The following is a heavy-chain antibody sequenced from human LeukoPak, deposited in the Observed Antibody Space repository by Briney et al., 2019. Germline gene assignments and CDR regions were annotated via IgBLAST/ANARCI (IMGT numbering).Heavy chain of an antibody. Sequence: GGSLRLSCAASGFTFSSYAMSWVRQAPGKGLEWVLLVSTSGNNGYYADSVQGRFTISRDNSKNSLYLQMNSLRAEDTAVYYCAKGGTGTTVRYFDYWGQGTLSPSPQ. J-gene: IGHJ4*02. CDR2: VSTSGNNG. D-gene: IGHD1-7*01. CDR3: AKGGTGTTVRYFDY. V-gene: IGHV3-23*01. CDR1: GFTFSSYA.